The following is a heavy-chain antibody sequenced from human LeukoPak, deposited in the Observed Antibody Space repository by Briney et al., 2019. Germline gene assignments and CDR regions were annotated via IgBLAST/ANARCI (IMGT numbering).Heavy chain of an antibody. D-gene: IGHD3-22*01. Sequence: GGSLRLSCAASGFTVSSNYMSWVRQAPGKGLEWVSYISSSSSTIYYADSVKGRFTISRDNAKNSLYLQMNSLRAEDTAVYYCASCYYDSSGYYGKYGFDYWGQGTLVTVSS. CDR2: ISSSSSTI. CDR3: ASCYYDSSGYYGKYGFDY. CDR1: GFTVSSNY. V-gene: IGHV3-48*01. J-gene: IGHJ4*02.